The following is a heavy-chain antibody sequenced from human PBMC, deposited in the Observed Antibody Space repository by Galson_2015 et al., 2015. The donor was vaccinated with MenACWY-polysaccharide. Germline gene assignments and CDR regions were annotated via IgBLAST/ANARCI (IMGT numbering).Heavy chain of an antibody. CDR3: ARHGYNSGWYYFDY. CDR2: ISGNGGRT. Sequence: SLRLSCAASGFTFSTYAMSWVRQAPGKGPEWVSFISGNGGRTEYVDSVKGRFTISRDNSKNTLDLQMNSLRAEDTAVYYCARHGYNSGWYYFDYWGQGTLVTVSS. V-gene: IGHV3-23*01. CDR1: GFTFSTYA. D-gene: IGHD6-19*01. J-gene: IGHJ4*02.